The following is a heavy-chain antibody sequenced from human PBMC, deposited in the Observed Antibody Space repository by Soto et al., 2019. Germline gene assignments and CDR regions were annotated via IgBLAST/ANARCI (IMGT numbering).Heavy chain of an antibody. CDR3: ARQRTTVVTQAYFDH. CDR1: GGSITSSRYY. J-gene: IGHJ4*02. Sequence: ASETLSLPCTVSGGSITSSRYYWGWSRQPPGKGLEGIGGIYYSGRAYYNPSLKSRVTISVDTSKNQFSLTLNSVTAADAAVYYCARQRTTVVTQAYFDHWGQGTLVTV. D-gene: IGHD4-17*01. V-gene: IGHV4-39*01. CDR2: IYYSGRA.